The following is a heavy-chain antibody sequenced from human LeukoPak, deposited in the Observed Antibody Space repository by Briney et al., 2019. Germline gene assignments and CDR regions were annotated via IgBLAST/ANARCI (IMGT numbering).Heavy chain of an antibody. J-gene: IGHJ4*02. CDR2: IKQDGSER. V-gene: IGHV3-7*01. CDR1: GFTFSSYW. CDR3: ASPAYGDYALFDY. Sequence: GGSLLLSCAASGFTFSSYWMSLGRQPPGKVLECVPNIKQDGSERYYVDSVKGRFTIFKDNAKNSLYLQMNSLRAEDTAVYYCASPAYGDYALFDYWGQGTLVTVSS. D-gene: IGHD4-17*01.